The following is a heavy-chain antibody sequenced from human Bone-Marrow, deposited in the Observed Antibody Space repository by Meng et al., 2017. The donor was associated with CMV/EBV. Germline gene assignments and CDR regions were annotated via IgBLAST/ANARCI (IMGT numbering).Heavy chain of an antibody. Sequence: GESLKISCAASGFTFSSYAMSWVRQAPGKGLEWVSAISGSGGSTYYADSVKGRFTISRDNSKNTLYLQMNSLRVEDTAVYYCARVYYYDSSFDYWGQGTLVTVSS. D-gene: IGHD3-22*01. CDR2: ISGSGGST. CDR1: GFTFSSYA. J-gene: IGHJ4*02. CDR3: ARVYYYDSSFDY. V-gene: IGHV3-23*01.